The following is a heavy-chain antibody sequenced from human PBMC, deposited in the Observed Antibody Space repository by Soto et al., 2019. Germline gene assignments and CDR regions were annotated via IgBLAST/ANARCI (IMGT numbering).Heavy chain of an antibody. CDR1: GFTFSGSA. J-gene: IGHJ4*02. CDR2: IRSKANSYAT. D-gene: IGHD3-3*01. CDR3: ARGVYDFWSGHPKGLDY. Sequence: EVQLVESGGGLVQPGESLKLSCAASGFTFSGSAMHWVRQASGKGLEWVGRIRSKANSYATAYAVSVKGKFTISRDDARNTEYLQMNSLTTEDTAVYYCARGVYDFWSGHPKGLDYWGQGTVVTVSS. V-gene: IGHV3-73*02.